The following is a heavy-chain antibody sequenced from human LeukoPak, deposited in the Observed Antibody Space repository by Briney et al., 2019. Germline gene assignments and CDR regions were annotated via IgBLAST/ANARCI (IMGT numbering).Heavy chain of an antibody. CDR3: ASRAERYYYDSSGYYGY. Sequence: SETLSLTCAVYGGSFSGYYWSWIRQPPGKGLEWIGEINHSGSTNYTPSLKSPVTISVDTSKTQFSLKLSSVTAADTAVYYCASRAERYYYDSSGYYGYWGQGTLVTVSS. V-gene: IGHV4-34*01. D-gene: IGHD3-22*01. J-gene: IGHJ4*02. CDR1: GGSFSGYY. CDR2: INHSGST.